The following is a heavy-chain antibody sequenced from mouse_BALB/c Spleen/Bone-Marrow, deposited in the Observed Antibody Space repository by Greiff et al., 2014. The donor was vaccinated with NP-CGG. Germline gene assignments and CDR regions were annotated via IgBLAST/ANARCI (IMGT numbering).Heavy chain of an antibody. Sequence: EVKLMESGPDLVKPSQSLSLTCTVTDNSITSGYSWHWIRQFPGNKLEWMGYIHYSGSTNYNPSLKSRISITRDTSKNQFFLQLNSVTTEDTATYYCARFDGTYAMDYWGQGTSVTVSS. J-gene: IGHJ4*01. CDR3: ARFDGTYAMDY. D-gene: IGHD2-1*01. CDR1: DNSITSGYS. CDR2: IHYSGST. V-gene: IGHV3-1*02.